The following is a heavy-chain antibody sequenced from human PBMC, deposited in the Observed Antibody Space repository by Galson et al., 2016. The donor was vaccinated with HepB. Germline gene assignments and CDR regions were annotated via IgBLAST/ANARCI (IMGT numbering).Heavy chain of an antibody. D-gene: IGHD2-2*02. V-gene: IGHV4-61*01. CDR2: IHDSGNT. Sequence: ETLSLTCTVSSGPVTSGTYYWSWVRQSPGKGLDWIGYIHDSGNTNYNPSIKSRVTISRDTSKNQFFLELTSVTAADTAVYYCARDEGFYNGMDVWGQGTTATVAS. CDR3: ARDEGFYNGMDV. J-gene: IGHJ6*02. CDR1: SGPVTSGTYY.